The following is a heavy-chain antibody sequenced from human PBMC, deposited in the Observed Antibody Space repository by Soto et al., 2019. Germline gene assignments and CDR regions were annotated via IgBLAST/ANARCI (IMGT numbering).Heavy chain of an antibody. Sequence: GGSLTLSCAASGFNFSSYDMHWVRQAPAKELEWVAVIWYDGSNKYYADSVEGRFTISRDNSKNTLYLQMNSLRAEDTAVYYCARGISGYERYYYYYMDVWGKGTTVTVSS. CDR1: GFNFSSYD. CDR3: ARGISGYERYYYYYMDV. CDR2: IWYDGSNK. J-gene: IGHJ6*03. D-gene: IGHD5-12*01. V-gene: IGHV3-33*01.